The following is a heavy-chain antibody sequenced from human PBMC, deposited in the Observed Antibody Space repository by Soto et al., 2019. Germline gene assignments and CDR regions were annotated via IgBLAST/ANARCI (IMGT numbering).Heavy chain of an antibody. V-gene: IGHV3-33*01. J-gene: IGHJ4*02. D-gene: IGHD2-15*01. CDR3: ARDKFLLSY. Sequence: QVQLVESGGGVVQAGRSLRLSCAASGFTFSSYGMHWVRQAPGKGLEWVAIIWYDGGNKYYADSVKGRFTISSDNSKNRLYLQMNSLRAEDTAVYYCARDKFLLSYWGQGTLVTVSS. CDR1: GFTFSSYG. CDR2: IWYDGGNK.